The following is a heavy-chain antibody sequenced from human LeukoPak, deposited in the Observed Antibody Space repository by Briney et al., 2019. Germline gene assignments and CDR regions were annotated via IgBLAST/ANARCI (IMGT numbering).Heavy chain of an antibody. J-gene: IGHJ3*02. CDR2: TYYSGST. Sequence: SSETLSLTCTVSGGSISSYYWSWIRQPPGKGLEWIGYTYYSGSTNYNPSLKSRVTISVDTSKNQFSLKLSSVTAADTAVYYYARGYYDSSGYYPLIAFDIWGQGTMVTVSS. V-gene: IGHV4-59*01. CDR1: GGSISSYY. CDR3: ARGYYDSSGYYPLIAFDI. D-gene: IGHD3-22*01.